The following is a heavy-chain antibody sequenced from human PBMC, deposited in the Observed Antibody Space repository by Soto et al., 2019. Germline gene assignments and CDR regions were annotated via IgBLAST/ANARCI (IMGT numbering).Heavy chain of an antibody. V-gene: IGHV3-48*01. CDR3: AKDDCSGGSCYEPDYYYGMDV. CDR1: GVTFCSYS. D-gene: IGHD2-15*01. Sequence: GGSLRLCCAASGVTFCSYSMNWVRQAPGKGLEWVSYISSSSSTIYYADSVKGRFTISRDNSKNTLYLQMNSLRAEDTAVYYCAKDDCSGGSCYEPDYYYGMDVWGQGTTVTVSS. CDR2: ISSSSSTI. J-gene: IGHJ6*02.